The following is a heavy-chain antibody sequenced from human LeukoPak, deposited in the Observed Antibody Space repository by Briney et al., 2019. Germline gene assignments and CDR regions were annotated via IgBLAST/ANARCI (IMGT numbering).Heavy chain of an antibody. V-gene: IGHV7-4-1*02. CDR2: INTNTGNP. D-gene: IGHD3-10*01. Sequence: ASVKVSCKASGYTFTSYGISWVRQAPGQGLEWMGWINTNTGNPTYAQGFTGRFVFSLDTSVSTAYLQISSLKAEDTAVYYCARGGGDYYGSGSYYTNWFDPWGQGTLVTVSS. J-gene: IGHJ5*02. CDR1: GYTFTSYG. CDR3: ARGGGDYYGSGSYYTNWFDP.